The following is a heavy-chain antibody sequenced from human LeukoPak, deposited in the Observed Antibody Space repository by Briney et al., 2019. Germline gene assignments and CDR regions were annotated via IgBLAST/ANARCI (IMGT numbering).Heavy chain of an antibody. CDR3: VLLGGFLNWFDP. CDR2: ISYDGSSK. J-gene: IGHJ5*02. Sequence: GGSLRLSCAASGLTFSSYGMHWVRQAPGKGLEWVAVISYDGSSKYYVDSVKGRFTISRDNSKNTLYLQMNSLRAEDTAIYYCVLLGGFLNWFDPWGQGTLVTVSS. D-gene: IGHD1-26*01. CDR1: GLTFSSYG. V-gene: IGHV3-30*03.